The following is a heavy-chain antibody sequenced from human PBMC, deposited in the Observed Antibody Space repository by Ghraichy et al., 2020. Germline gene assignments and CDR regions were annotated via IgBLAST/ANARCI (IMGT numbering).Heavy chain of an antibody. Sequence: SETLSLTCTVSGGSISSSSYYWGWIRQPPGKGLEWIGTIYYSGSPYYNLSLKSRISISVDTSKNLFSLKLSSATAADTAVYYCASLLRLASCTRSTCLGLNWFDPWGQGTLVTVSS. V-gene: IGHV4-39*01. CDR2: IYYSGSP. D-gene: IGHD3/OR15-3a*01. J-gene: IGHJ5*02. CDR3: ASLLRLASCTRSTCLGLNWFDP. CDR1: GGSISSSSYY.